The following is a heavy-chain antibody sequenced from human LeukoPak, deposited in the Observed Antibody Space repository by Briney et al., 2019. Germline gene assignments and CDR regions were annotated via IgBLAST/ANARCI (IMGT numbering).Heavy chain of an antibody. J-gene: IGHJ4*02. Sequence: SETLSLTCAVPGDSISSGGYSWSWIRQPPGKGLEWIGYIYHSGNTYYSPSLKSRVTISLDRSKNQFSLNLSSVTAADTAMYYCARDLRMGGFDYWGQGTLVTVSS. CDR3: ARDLRMGGFDY. CDR1: GDSISSGGYS. CDR2: IYHSGNT. D-gene: IGHD2-15*01. V-gene: IGHV4-30-2*01.